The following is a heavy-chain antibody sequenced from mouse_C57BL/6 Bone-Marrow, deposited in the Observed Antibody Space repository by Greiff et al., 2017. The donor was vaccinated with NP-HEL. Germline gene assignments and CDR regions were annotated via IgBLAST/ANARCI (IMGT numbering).Heavy chain of an antibody. V-gene: IGHV5-12*01. J-gene: IGHJ1*03. CDR3: ARRDYGSSFYWYFDV. D-gene: IGHD1-1*01. CDR1: GFTFSDYY. CDR2: ISNGGGST. Sequence: EVKLVESGGGLVQPGGSLKLSCAASGFTFSDYYMYWVRQTPEKRLEWVAYISNGGGSTYYPDTVKGRFTISRDNAKNTLYLQMGRLKSEDTAMYYCARRDYGSSFYWYFDVWGTGTTVTVSS.